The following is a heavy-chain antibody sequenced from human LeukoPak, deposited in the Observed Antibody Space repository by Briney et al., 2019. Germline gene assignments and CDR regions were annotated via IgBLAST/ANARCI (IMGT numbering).Heavy chain of an antibody. CDR1: GFTVSSNF. CDR2: IYSGGST. CDR3: AGESRGVATLDY. J-gene: IGHJ4*02. Sequence: GGSLRLSCAASGFTVSSNFMNWVRQAPGKGLEWVSIIYSGGSTYYADSVQGRFTISRDNSKNTLFLQMNSLRAEDTAVYYCAGESRGVATLDYWGQGTLVTVSS. V-gene: IGHV3-53*01. D-gene: IGHD2-15*01.